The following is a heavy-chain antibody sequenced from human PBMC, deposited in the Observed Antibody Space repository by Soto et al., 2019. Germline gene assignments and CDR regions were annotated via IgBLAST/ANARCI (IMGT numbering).Heavy chain of an antibody. J-gene: IGHJ3*02. CDR1: GGSISSGGYY. CDR2: IYYSGST. D-gene: IGHD1-7*01. Sequence: SETLALTCTVSGGSISSGGYYWSWIRQHPGKGLEWIGYIYYSGSTYYNPSLKSRVTISVDTSKNQFSLKLSSVTAADTAVYYCARDTGRTTHHAFDIWGQGTMVTV. CDR3: ARDTGRTTHHAFDI. V-gene: IGHV4-31*03.